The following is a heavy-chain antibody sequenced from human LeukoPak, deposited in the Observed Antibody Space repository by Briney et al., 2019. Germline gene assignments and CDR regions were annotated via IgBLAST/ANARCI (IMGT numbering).Heavy chain of an antibody. V-gene: IGHV3-74*01. CDR2: IKTDGSIT. CDR3: ARRTYCGGDCYPPNAFDI. CDR1: GFSFSVFW. D-gene: IGHD2-21*02. J-gene: IGHJ3*02. Sequence: GGSLRLSCAASGFSFSVFWMHWVRQVPGKGPVWVSRIKTDGSITDYADSVKGRFTISRDNAKNTLYLQMNSLRAEDTAVYYCARRTYCGGDCYPPNAFDIWGQGTMVTVSS.